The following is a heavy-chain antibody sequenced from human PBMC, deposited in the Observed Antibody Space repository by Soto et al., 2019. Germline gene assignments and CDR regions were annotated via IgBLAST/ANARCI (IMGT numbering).Heavy chain of an antibody. CDR1: GGSISSSSYY. V-gene: IGHV4-39*02. CDR3: ARDGVIKGEFDY. CDR2: IYYSGST. D-gene: IGHD3-16*01. Sequence: SETLSLTCTVSGGSISSSSYYWGWIRQPPGKGLEWIGSIYYSGSTYYNPSLKSRVTISVDTSKNQFSLKLSSVTAADTAVYYCARDGVIKGEFDYWGQGTLVTVSS. J-gene: IGHJ4*02.